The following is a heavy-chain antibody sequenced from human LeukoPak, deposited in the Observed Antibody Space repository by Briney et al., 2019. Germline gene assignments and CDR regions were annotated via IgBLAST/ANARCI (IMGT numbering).Heavy chain of an antibody. J-gene: IGHJ4*02. Sequence: PSETLSLTCTVSGGSISSYYWSWIRQPPGKGLEWIGYIYYSGSTNYNPSLKSRVTISVDTSKNQFSLKLSSVTAADTAVYYCARDSYYSKMPRGWGQGTLVTVSS. CDR1: GGSISSYY. CDR2: IYYSGST. V-gene: IGHV4-59*01. D-gene: IGHD3-10*01. CDR3: ARDSYYSKMPRG.